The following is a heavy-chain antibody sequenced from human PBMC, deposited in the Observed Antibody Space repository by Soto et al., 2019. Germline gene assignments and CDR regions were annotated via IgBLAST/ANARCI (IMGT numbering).Heavy chain of an antibody. Sequence: SGKVACKGSGGAVSVYTIIWVGQAPGQGLEWMGRIIPILGIANYAQKFQGRVTITADKSTSTAYMELSSLRSEDTAVYYCARDGSGSYDPYYYYYGMDVWGQGTTVTVSS. J-gene: IGHJ6*02. V-gene: IGHV1-69*02. CDR2: IIPILGIA. D-gene: IGHD3-10*01. CDR3: ARDGSGSYDPYYYYYGMDV. CDR1: GGAVSVYT.